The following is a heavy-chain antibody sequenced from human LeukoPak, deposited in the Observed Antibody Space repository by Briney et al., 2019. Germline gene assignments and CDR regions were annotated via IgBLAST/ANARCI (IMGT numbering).Heavy chain of an antibody. J-gene: IGHJ4*02. D-gene: IGHD6-6*01. CDR1: GGSISSYY. CDR3: AREIAARMDY. CDR2: IYYSGST. V-gene: IGHV4-39*07. Sequence: SETLSLTCTVSGGSISSYYWGWIRQPPGKGLEWIGSIYYSGSTYYNPSLKSRVTISVDTSKNQFSLKLSSVTAADTAVYYCAREIAARMDYWGQGTLVTVSS.